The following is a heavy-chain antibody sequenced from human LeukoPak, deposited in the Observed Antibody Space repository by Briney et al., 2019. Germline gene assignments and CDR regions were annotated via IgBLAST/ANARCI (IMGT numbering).Heavy chain of an antibody. CDR1: GYSFATYW. CDR3: ARHDL. V-gene: IGHV5-10-1*01. Sequence: GESLKISCKASGYSFATYWLSWVRQMPGKGLESVGRIDPTDSYTEYSPSFEGHVTISADKSISTAYLQWYSLKASDTAMYYCARHDLWGRGTLITVTS. CDR2: IDPTDSYT. J-gene: IGHJ2*01.